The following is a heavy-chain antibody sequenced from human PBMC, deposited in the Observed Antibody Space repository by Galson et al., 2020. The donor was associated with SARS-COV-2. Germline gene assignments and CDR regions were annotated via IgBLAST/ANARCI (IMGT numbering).Heavy chain of an antibody. V-gene: IGHV1-18*04. J-gene: IGHJ4*02. CDR3: ARDFFFAYSGWYSEGSDY. CDR2: ISAYNGNT. CDR1: GYTFTSYG. Sequence: ASVKVSCKASGYTFTSYGISWVRQAPGQGLEWMGWISAYNGNTNYAQKLQGRVTMTTDTSTSTAYMELRSLRSDDTAVYYCARDFFFAYSGWYSEGSDYWGQGTLVTVSS. D-gene: IGHD6-19*01.